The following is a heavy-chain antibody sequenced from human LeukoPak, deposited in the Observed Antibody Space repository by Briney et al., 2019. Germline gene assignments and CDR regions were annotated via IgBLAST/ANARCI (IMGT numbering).Heavy chain of an antibody. CDR2: IIPIFGTA. D-gene: IGHD6-19*01. J-gene: IGHJ4*02. CDR3: ARVAYSSGWYYFDY. Sequence: GASVNVSCKASGGTFSSYAISWVRQAPGQGLEWMGGIIPIFGTANYAQKFQGRVTITADESTSTAYMELSSLRSEDTAVYYCARVAYSSGWYYFDYWGQGTLVTVSS. V-gene: IGHV1-69*13. CDR1: GGTFSSYA.